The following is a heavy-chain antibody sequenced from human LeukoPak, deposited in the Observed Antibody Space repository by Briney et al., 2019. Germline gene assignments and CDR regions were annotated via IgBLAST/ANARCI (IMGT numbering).Heavy chain of an antibody. J-gene: IGHJ4*02. V-gene: IGHV3-23*01. D-gene: IGHD7-27*01. CDR1: GFIFNSHA. CDR2: ISGSGGST. Sequence: GGSLRLSCAASGFIFNSHAMSWVRQAPGKGLEWVSGISGSGGSTYHADSVKGRFTVSRDNSKNTLFLQMNSLRAEDTAVYYCAKDGGLWVSAHWGDSWGRGTLVTVSS. CDR3: AKDGGLWVSAHWGDS.